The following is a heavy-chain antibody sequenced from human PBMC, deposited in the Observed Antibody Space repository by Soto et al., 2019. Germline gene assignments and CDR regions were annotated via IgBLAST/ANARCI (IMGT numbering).Heavy chain of an antibody. V-gene: IGHV3-30*18. Sequence: GGSLRLSCAASGFTVTNYGMHWVRQAPGQGLKWVAVISYDGNKIYYVDSVKGRFTISRDISKNTLYLQMNSLRAEDTAVYYCAKVGDVYNSFFDYWGQGALVTVSS. D-gene: IGHD1-1*01. J-gene: IGHJ4*02. CDR3: AKVGDVYNSFFDY. CDR1: GFTVTNYG. CDR2: ISYDGNKI.